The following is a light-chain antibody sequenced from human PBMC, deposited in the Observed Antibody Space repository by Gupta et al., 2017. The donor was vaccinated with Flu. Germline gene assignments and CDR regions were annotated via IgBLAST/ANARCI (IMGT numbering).Light chain of an antibody. Sequence: QSVLPQPPSASGTPGQSVPFSCSGSSSNIRSNYVYWYQQLPGTAPKLLIYRNNQRPSGVPDRFSGSKSGTSASLAISGPRSEDEADYYCAAWDDSLSGWVFGGGTKLTVL. CDR3: AAWDDSLSGWV. CDR1: SSNIRSNY. CDR2: RNN. V-gene: IGLV1-47*01. J-gene: IGLJ3*02.